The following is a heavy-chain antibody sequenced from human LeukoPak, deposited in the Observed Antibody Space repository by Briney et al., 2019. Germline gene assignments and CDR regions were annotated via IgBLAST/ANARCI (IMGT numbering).Heavy chain of an antibody. CDR3: ARARDVLRLLQWLPPGFWFDP. J-gene: IGHJ5*02. Sequence: GGSLRLSCAASGFTFSDYYMSWIRQAPGKGLEWVSFISSSGSTIYYADSVKGRFTISRDNAKNSLYLQINSLRAEDTAVYYCARARDVLRLLQWLPPGFWFDPRGQGSLVTVSS. V-gene: IGHV3-11*04. CDR1: GFTFSDYY. CDR2: ISSSGSTI. D-gene: IGHD3-3*01.